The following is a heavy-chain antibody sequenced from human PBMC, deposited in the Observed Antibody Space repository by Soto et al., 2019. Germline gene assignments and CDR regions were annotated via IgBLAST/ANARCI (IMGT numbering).Heavy chain of an antibody. J-gene: IGHJ4*02. CDR2: IKDDGSER. CDR1: GFSFGSYW. CDR3: TTASY. Sequence: AGGSLRLSCAVSGFSFGSYWMSWVRQAPGKGLEWLASIKDDGSERYYLDSVKGRFTISRDNAKDSLSLQMNSLRGEDTAVYYCTTASYWGQGTLVTVSS. V-gene: IGHV3-7*03.